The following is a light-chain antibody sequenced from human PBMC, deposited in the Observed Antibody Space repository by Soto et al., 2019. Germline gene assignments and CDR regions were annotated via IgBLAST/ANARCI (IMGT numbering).Light chain of an antibody. Sequence: DIQMTQSPSSLSASVGDRFTITCQASQDISNYLNWYQQKPGKAPKLLIYDASNLETGVPSRFSGSGSGTDFTFTISSLQPEDIATYYCQQYDNLPWTFGQGTKVDI. CDR3: QQYDNLPWT. V-gene: IGKV1-33*01. J-gene: IGKJ1*01. CDR1: QDISNY. CDR2: DAS.